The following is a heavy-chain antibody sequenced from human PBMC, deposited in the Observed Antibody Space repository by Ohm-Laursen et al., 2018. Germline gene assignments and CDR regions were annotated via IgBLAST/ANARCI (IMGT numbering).Heavy chain of an antibody. J-gene: IGHJ3*02. Sequence: GTLSLTCTVSSVSISSYYWTWIRQPPGKGLEWIGYLSYSGSTNYNPSLESRGIIFGDTSKNQFSLKLRSVTAADTAVYYCAKRLKIGNRYTDAFDIWGRGTVVIVSP. CDR2: LSYSGST. V-gene: IGHV4-59*01. CDR1: SVSISSYY. CDR3: AKRLKIGNRYTDAFDI. D-gene: IGHD2/OR15-2a*01.